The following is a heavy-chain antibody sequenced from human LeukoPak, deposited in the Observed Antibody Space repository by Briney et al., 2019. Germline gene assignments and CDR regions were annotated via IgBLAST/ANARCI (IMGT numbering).Heavy chain of an antibody. CDR1: GGSISTYY. V-gene: IGHV4-34*01. CDR2: INQSGST. Sequence: PSETLSLTCTVSGGSISTYYWTWIRQPPGKGLEWIGEINQSGSTTYNPSLKSRVTVSVDTSKNQFSLKLSSVTAADTAVYYCARRMKYSSGWYGPWGQGTLVTVSS. CDR3: ARRMKYSSGWYGP. D-gene: IGHD6-19*01. J-gene: IGHJ5*02.